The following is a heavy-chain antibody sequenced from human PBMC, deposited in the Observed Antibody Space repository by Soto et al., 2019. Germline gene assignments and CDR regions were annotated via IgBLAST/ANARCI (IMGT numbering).Heavy chain of an antibody. D-gene: IGHD2-21*01. CDR3: ASSAYYYGMDV. CDR1: GVSISSGGYY. V-gene: IGHV4-31*03. CDR2: NYHPGST. J-gene: IGHJ6*02. Sequence: KSSETLSLTCNVSGVSISSGGYYWTWIRQHPGKGLEWIGYNYHPGSTYYNPSLKRRVIISVDTSKNQFSLKLSSVTAADTAVYYCASSAYYYGMDVWGQGTTVTVSS.